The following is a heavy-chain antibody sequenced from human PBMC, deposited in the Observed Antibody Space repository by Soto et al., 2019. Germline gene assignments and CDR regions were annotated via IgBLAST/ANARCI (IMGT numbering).Heavy chain of an antibody. CDR2: ISGSGTTT. Sequence: EVQLLESGGGLVQPGGSLRLSCAASGFTFSNYAMGWVRQAPGEGLEWVSAISGSGTTTYTADSVKGRFTISRDNSENTLYLHMNSLRAEDTAIYYCAKFFVETGGSSGWPWSFHYCGQGTLVTVSS. V-gene: IGHV3-23*01. J-gene: IGHJ4*02. CDR3: AKFFVETGGSSGWPWSFHY. CDR1: GFTFSNYA. D-gene: IGHD6-25*01.